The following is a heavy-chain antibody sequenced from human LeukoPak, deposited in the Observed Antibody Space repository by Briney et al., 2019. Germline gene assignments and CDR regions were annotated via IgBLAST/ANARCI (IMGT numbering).Heavy chain of an antibody. J-gene: IGHJ6*03. D-gene: IGHD4/OR15-4a*01. CDR1: GYSFSDYG. Sequence: ASVKVSCKPSGYSFSDYGITWVRQAPGLGIEWMGWISGYNGNTNYAESLQGRVTMTIDTSTSTAYLDLRSLRSDDTAVYYCARVGLVGNEYGFYFYMDVWGKGTTVIVSS. V-gene: IGHV1-18*01. CDR2: ISGYNGNT. CDR3: ARVGLVGNEYGFYFYMDV.